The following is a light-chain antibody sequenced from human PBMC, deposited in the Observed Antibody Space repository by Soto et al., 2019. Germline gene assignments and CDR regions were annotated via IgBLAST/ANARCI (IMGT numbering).Light chain of an antibody. CDR3: QQYGDGNSPRYS. J-gene: IGKJ2*03. Sequence: EVVLTQSPGTLSLSPGERVTLSFRACQSISGTYLAWYQQKLGQSPMRLIYATSSSATGIPDRFSGSGSGTDFTLTISRLEPADFAVYYCQQYGDGNSPRYSFGQGTRLDIK. V-gene: IGKV3-20*01. CDR1: QSISGTY. CDR2: ATS.